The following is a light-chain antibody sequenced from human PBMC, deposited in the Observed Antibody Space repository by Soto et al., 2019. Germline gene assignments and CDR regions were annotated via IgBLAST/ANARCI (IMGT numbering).Light chain of an antibody. CDR1: QSVSSN. J-gene: IGKJ1*01. V-gene: IGKV3-15*01. Sequence: EIVMTQSPATLSVSPGERATLSCRASQSVSSNLAWYQQKPGQAPRLLIYGASTRATGIPARFSGSGSGTEFTLTISSLQSEDFAVYYCHHYGRSWTFGQGTKVEIK. CDR3: HHYGRSWT. CDR2: GAS.